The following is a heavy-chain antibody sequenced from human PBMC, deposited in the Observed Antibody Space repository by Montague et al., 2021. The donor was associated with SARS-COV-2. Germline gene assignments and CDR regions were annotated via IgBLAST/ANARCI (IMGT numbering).Heavy chain of an antibody. D-gene: IGHD4-11*01. CDR2: INDRGGIV. CDR1: GFIFSSHN. CDR3: ARRGLQRSEDL. Sequence: SLRLSCTASGFIFSSHNMNWVRQAPGKGLEWISYINDRGGIVNYADSVKGRFTISRDNGKNSLFLQMNSLRDDDTALYYCARRGLQRSEDLWGLGTLVTVSP. J-gene: IGHJ5*02. V-gene: IGHV3-48*02.